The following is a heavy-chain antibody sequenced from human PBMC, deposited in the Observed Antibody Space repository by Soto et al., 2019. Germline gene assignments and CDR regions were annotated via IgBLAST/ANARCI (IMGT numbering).Heavy chain of an antibody. CDR1: GFTFSSYG. D-gene: IGHD3-10*01. Sequence: QVQLVASGGGVVQPGRSLRLSCAASGFTFSSYGMHWVRQAPGKGLEWVAVRWYDGRNKYYADSVKGRFTISRDNSKNTLYLQMNSMIAEATAVYYCARDQPLNTVVPVYPWGQGTLVTVSS. CDR2: RWYDGRNK. V-gene: IGHV3-33*01. J-gene: IGHJ5*02. CDR3: ARDQPLNTVVPVYP.